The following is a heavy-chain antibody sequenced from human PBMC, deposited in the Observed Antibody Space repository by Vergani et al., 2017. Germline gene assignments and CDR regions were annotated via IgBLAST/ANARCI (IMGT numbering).Heavy chain of an antibody. Sequence: QVQLVQSGAEVKKPGSSVKVSCKASGGTFSSYAISRVRQAPGQGLEWMGGIIPIFGTANYAQKFQGRVTMTRDTSISTAYMELSRLRSDDTAVYYCARGQWLPTLSFDYWGQGTLVTVSS. V-gene: IGHV1-69*05. J-gene: IGHJ4*02. D-gene: IGHD6-19*01. CDR1: GGTFSSYA. CDR2: IIPIFGTA. CDR3: ARGQWLPTLSFDY.